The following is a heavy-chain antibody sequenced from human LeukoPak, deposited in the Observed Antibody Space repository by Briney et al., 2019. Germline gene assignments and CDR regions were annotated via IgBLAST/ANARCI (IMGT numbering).Heavy chain of an antibody. V-gene: IGHV1-2*02. D-gene: IGHD5-24*01. J-gene: IGHJ4*02. CDR1: GYTFTGYY. Sequence: ASVKVSCKASGYTFTGYYIHWVRQAPGQELEWMGWINPNSGGTNYAQRFQGRVTMTRDTPISTAYMELSRLRSDDTAVYYCAREWLSGYFDYWGQGALVTVSS. CDR2: INPNSGGT. CDR3: AREWLSGYFDY.